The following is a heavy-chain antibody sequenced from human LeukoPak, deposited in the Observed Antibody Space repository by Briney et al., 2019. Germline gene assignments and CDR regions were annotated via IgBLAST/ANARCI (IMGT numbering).Heavy chain of an antibody. CDR3: ARESWYYYGSGSSNYFDY. Sequence: SETLSLTCAVYGGSFSGYYWSWIRQPPGKGLEWIGEINHSGSTNYNPSLKSRVTISVDTSKNQFSLKLSSVTAADTAVYYCARESWYYYGSGSSNYFDYWGQGTLVTVSS. V-gene: IGHV4-34*01. CDR1: GGSFSGYY. CDR2: INHSGST. J-gene: IGHJ4*02. D-gene: IGHD3-10*01.